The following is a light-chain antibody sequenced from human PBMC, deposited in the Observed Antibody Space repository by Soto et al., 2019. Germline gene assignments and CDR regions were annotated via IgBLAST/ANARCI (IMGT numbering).Light chain of an antibody. J-gene: IGKJ1*01. CDR3: HQYGDTPQT. V-gene: IGKV3-20*01. Sequence: EIVLTQSPGTLSLSPGERATLSCRASQSITNNYLAGYQQKPGQPPSLLIYGASHRATGIPDRFSGSGSGTEFTLTISRLEPGDFGVYYCHQYGDTPQTFGQGTKVEIK. CDR2: GAS. CDR1: QSITNNY.